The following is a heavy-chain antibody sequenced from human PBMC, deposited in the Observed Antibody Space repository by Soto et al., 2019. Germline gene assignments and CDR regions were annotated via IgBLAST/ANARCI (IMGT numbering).Heavy chain of an antibody. J-gene: IGHJ5*02. D-gene: IGHD2-15*01. Sequence: GGSLRLSCAASGFTFDDYTMHWVRQAPGKGLEWVSLISWDGGSTYYADSVKGRFTISRDNGKNTLYLQMNSLRAEDTAVYYCARGGYCSGGSCYSVDWFDPWGQGTLVTVSS. CDR2: ISWDGGST. CDR1: GFTFDDYT. CDR3: ARGGYCSGGSCYSVDWFDP. V-gene: IGHV3-43*01.